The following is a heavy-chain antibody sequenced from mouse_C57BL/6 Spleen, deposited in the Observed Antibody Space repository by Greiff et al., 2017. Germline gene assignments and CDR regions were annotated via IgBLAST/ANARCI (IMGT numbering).Heavy chain of an antibody. J-gene: IGHJ4*01. V-gene: IGHV1-82*01. CDR1: GYAFSSSW. Sequence: QVQLKESGPELVKPGASVKISCKASGYAFSSSWMNWVKQRPGKGLEWIGRIYPGDGDTNYNGKFKGKATLTADKSSSTAYMQLSSLTSEDSAVYFCARRSYGYDDAMDYWGQGTSVTVSS. CDR2: IYPGDGDT. CDR3: ARRSYGYDDAMDY. D-gene: IGHD2-2*01.